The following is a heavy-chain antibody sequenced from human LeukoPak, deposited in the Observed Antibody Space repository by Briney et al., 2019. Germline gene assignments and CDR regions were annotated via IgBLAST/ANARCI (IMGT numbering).Heavy chain of an antibody. D-gene: IGHD2-15*01. V-gene: IGHV3-23*01. Sequence: PGGSLRLSCAASGFTFTNAYMRWVRQAPGKGLEWVSAISGSGGSTYYADSVKGRFTISRDNSKNTLYLQMNSLRAEDTAVYYCAKEGCSGGSCYQTSYYYYGMDVWGQGTTVTVSS. CDR1: GFTFTNAY. J-gene: IGHJ6*02. CDR2: ISGSGGST. CDR3: AKEGCSGGSCYQTSYYYYGMDV.